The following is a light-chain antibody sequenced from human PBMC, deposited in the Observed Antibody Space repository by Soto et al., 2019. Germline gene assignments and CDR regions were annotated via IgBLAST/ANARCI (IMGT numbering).Light chain of an antibody. V-gene: IGKV3-11*01. J-gene: IGKJ4*01. Sequence: VLTQSPATLFLSPGERATLSCRASQTVSRYLAWYQQKPGQAPRLLIYYASNRATGIPARFSGSGSVTDYTLTISSLEPEDFAVYYCQQRSTWPFLTFGGGTKVEI. CDR3: QQRSTWPFLT. CDR1: QTVSRY. CDR2: YAS.